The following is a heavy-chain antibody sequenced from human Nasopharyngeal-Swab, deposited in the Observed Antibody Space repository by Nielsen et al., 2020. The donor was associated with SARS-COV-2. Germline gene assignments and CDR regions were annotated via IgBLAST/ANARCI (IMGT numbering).Heavy chain of an antibody. J-gene: IGHJ4*02. V-gene: IGHV4-59*13. Sequence: SETLSLTCTVSGGSISSYYWSWIRKPPGKGLEWIGYIYYSGSTNYNPSLKSRVTISVDTSKNQFSLKLSSVTAADTAVYYCARGTTIFGVVITPFDYWGQGTLVTVSS. CDR3: ARGTTIFGVVITPFDY. D-gene: IGHD3-3*01. CDR2: IYYSGST. CDR1: GGSISSYY.